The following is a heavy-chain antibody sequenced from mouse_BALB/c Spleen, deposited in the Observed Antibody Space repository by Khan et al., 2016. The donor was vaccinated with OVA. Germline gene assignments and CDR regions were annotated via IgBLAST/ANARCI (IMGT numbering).Heavy chain of an antibody. J-gene: IGHJ4*01. Sequence: EVELVESGGDLVNLGGSLKLSCAASGFIFSSYGMSWVRQTPDKRLEWVATISSGGTYTYYPDSVKGRFTISSANAKNTLSLQMSSLKSEDTAMYYCTRFITTTTGDYYAMDYWGQGTSVTVSS. CDR1: GFIFSSYG. V-gene: IGHV5-6*01. CDR3: TRFITTTTGDYYAMDY. D-gene: IGHD1-2*01. CDR2: ISSGGTYT.